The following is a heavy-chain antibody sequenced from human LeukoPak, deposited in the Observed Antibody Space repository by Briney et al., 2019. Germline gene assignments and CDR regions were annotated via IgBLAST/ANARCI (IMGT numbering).Heavy chain of an antibody. J-gene: IGHJ4*02. V-gene: IGHV1-18*01. D-gene: IGHD3-3*01. CDR2: ISAYNGNT. CDR1: GYTFTSYG. Sequence: ASVKVSCKASGYTFTSYGISWVRQAPGQGLEWMGWISAYNGNTNYAQKLQGRVTMTTDTSTSTAYMELRSPRSDDTAVYYCARGHTYYDFWSGLIEYYFDYWGQGTLVTVSS. CDR3: ARGHTYYDFWSGLIEYYFDY.